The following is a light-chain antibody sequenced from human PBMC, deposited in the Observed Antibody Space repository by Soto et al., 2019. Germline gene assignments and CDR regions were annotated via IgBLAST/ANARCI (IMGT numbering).Light chain of an antibody. CDR2: GGY. J-gene: IGKJ4*01. Sequence: DIHLTQSPSILSASVGDRVTLTCRASQDVSDFLAWYQHAPGKAPNLLIYGGYTLQSGVPSRFSGGGSGTEFSLTITGLQPEDSATYYCQQSYSTLTFGGGTKVDIK. CDR1: QDVSDF. V-gene: IGKV1-9*01. CDR3: QQSYSTLT.